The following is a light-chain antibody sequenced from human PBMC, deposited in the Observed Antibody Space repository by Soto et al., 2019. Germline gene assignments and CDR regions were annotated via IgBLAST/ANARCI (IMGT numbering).Light chain of an antibody. CDR1: QSVDSSF. Sequence: EIVLTQSPGSLSLSPGERGTLSCRASQSVDSSFFAWYQQKPDQAPRLLIYGASNRATGIPDRFSGSGSGTDFPLTISRLEPEDFAVYDCQQYVSSVTFGQGTKVEIK. V-gene: IGKV3-20*01. J-gene: IGKJ1*01. CDR3: QQYVSSVT. CDR2: GAS.